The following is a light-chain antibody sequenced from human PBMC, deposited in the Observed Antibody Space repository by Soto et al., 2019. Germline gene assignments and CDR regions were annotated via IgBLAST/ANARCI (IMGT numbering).Light chain of an antibody. Sequence: QMTQSLSSLSASVGARVTITCRASQTIRTSLNWYQQKPGKAPKLLIYGASTLQSGVPSRFSGTGSATDFTLTISSLQPEDFAIYYCQQSYTTPRTFGQGTKVEV. J-gene: IGKJ1*01. V-gene: IGKV1-39*01. CDR2: GAS. CDR1: QTIRTS. CDR3: QQSYTTPRT.